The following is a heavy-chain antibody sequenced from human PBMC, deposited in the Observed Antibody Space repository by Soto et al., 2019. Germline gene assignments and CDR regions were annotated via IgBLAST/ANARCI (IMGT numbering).Heavy chain of an antibody. CDR3: ARGGAARPDY. V-gene: IGHV3-48*02. J-gene: IGHJ4*02. CDR2: IGSITRNI. Sequence: PGGSLRLSCAASGFTFSNYGMNWVRQAPGRGPEWVAYIGSITRNINYANSVRGRFTISRDNANNLLYLQMNSLRDEDTAVYYCARGGAARPDYWGQGSLVTVSS. D-gene: IGHD6-6*01. CDR1: GFTFSNYG.